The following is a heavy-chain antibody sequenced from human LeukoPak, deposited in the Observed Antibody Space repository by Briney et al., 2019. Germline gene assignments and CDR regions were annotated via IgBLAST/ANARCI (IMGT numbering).Heavy chain of an antibody. V-gene: IGHV1-2*02. CDR3: ARGSVGIAAGSSYYYYYGMDV. D-gene: IGHD6-13*01. CDR2: LNPHSGGT. J-gene: IGHJ6*02. CDR1: GYTFTASY. Sequence: GASVKVSCRASGYTFTASYIHWVRQAPGQGLEWMGWLNPHSGGTSYTQKFQGRVTVTRDTSISTAYMELSSLRSDDTAVYYCARGSVGIAAGSSYYYYYGMDVWGHGTTVTVSS.